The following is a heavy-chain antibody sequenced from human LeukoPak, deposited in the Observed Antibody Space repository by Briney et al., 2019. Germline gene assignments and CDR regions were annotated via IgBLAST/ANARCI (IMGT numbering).Heavy chain of an antibody. CDR2: IYYSGST. V-gene: IGHV4-59*01. CDR1: GGSISSYY. CDR3: ARSLDY. Sequence: SETLSLTCTVSGGSISSYYWSWIRQPSGKGLEWIGYIYYSGSTNYNPSLKSRVTISVDTSKNQFSLKLSSVTAADTAVYYCARSLDYWGQGTLVTVSS. J-gene: IGHJ4*02.